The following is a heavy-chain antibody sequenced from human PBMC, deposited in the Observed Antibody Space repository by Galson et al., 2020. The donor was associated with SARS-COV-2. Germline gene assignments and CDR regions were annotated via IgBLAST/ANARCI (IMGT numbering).Heavy chain of an antibody. CDR2: IKQDGSEK. CDR1: GFTFSSYW. D-gene: IGHD5-18*01. J-gene: IGHJ4*02. CDR3: ARDPTAMATSGYTENDY. V-gene: IGHV3-7*03. Sequence: SCAASGFTFSSYWMSWVRQAPGKGLEWVANIKQDGSEKYYVDSVKGRFTISRDNAKNSLYLQMNSLRAEDTAVYYCARDPTAMATSGYTENDYWGQGTLVTVSS.